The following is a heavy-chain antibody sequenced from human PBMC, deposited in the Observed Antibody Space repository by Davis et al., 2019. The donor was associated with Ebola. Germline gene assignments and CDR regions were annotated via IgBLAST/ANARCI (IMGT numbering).Heavy chain of an antibody. Sequence: AASVKVSCKASGYTFTTYDIHWVRQATGQGLEWMGWMNPNSENTGYAQKFQGRVPMTRSTSISTAYMELSSLRSEDTAVYYCARGGYFDWLTRWHYYGMDVWGQGTTVTVS. CDR3: ARGGYFDWLTRWHYYGMDV. D-gene: IGHD3-9*01. V-gene: IGHV1-8*01. CDR2: MNPNSENT. J-gene: IGHJ6*02. CDR1: GYTFTTYD.